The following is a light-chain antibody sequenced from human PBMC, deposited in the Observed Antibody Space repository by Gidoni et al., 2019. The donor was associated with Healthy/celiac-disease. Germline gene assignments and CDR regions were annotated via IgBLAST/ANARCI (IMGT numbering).Light chain of an antibody. Sequence: EILLSQSPATLSLSPGERATLSCRASQSVSSYLAWYQQKPGQAPRLLIYDASNRATGIPPRFSGSGSGTEFTLTISSLEPEDFAVYYCQQRSNWPKTFGGGTKVEIK. CDR2: DAS. V-gene: IGKV3-11*01. CDR1: QSVSSY. J-gene: IGKJ4*01. CDR3: QQRSNWPKT.